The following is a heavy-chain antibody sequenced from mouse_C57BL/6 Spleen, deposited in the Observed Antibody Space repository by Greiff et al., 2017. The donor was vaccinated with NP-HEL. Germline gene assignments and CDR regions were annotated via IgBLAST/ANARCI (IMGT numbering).Heavy chain of an antibody. J-gene: IGHJ4*01. CDR3: ARQGLLWAMDY. Sequence: EVKLVESGGGLVKPGGSLKLSCAASGFTFSDYGMHWVRQAPEKGLEWVAYISSGSSTIYYADTVKGRFTISRDNAKNTLFLQMTSLRSEDTAMYYCARQGLLWAMDYWGQGTSVTVSS. CDR1: GFTFSDYG. CDR2: ISSGSSTI. D-gene: IGHD1-1*02. V-gene: IGHV5-17*01.